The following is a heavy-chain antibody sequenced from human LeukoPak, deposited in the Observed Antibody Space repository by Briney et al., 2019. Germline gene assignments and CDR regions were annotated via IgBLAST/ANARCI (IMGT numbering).Heavy chain of an antibody. V-gene: IGHV3-74*01. CDR1: GFTFISYW. CDR3: ARGGANHGFDI. CDR2: IDSHGSNT. Sequence: GGSLRLSCAASGFTFISYWMHWVRQAPGKGLVWVARIDSHGSNTIYADSVKGRFTVSRDNAKNTVFLQMNSLRAEDTAVYYCARGGANHGFDIWGHGTMVTVSS. D-gene: IGHD1-14*01. J-gene: IGHJ3*02.